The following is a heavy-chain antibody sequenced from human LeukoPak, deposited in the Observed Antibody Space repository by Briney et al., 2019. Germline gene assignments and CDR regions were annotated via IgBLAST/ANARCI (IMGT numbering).Heavy chain of an antibody. J-gene: IGHJ6*03. Sequence: GGSLRLSCAASGFAVSTNYLSWVRQAPGKGLKWVSIIFSGGSTYYADSVRGRFTISRDNAKKSLYLQMNSLRAEDTAVYYCAVMTTVSSRYYYYMDVWGKGTAVTVSS. CDR2: IFSGGST. CDR3: AVMTTVSSRYYYYMDV. V-gene: IGHV3-66*01. CDR1: GFAVSTNY. D-gene: IGHD4-17*01.